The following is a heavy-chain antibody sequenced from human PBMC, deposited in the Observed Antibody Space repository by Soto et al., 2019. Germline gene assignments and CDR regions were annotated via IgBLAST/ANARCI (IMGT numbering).Heavy chain of an antibody. CDR3: TRHGSGDYFLFDP. CDR1: GYNFGGFW. Sequence: GSLRLSCAGSGYNFGGFWMHWVRQAPGKGLVWVSRASPDGTSTSYADSVKGRFTISRDNAKNTLYMQMNSLRAEDTAVYYCTRHGSGDYFLFDPWGQGTLVTVSS. J-gene: IGHJ5*02. CDR2: ASPDGTST. V-gene: IGHV3-74*01. D-gene: IGHD4-17*01.